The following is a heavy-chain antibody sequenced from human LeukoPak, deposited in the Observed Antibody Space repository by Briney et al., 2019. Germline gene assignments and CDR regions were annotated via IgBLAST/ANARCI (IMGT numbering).Heavy chain of an antibody. Sequence: GGSLRLSCAASGFTFSSYGMSWVRQAPGKGLEWVSAISGSGGSTYYADSVKGRFTISRDNSKNTLYLQMNSLRAEDTAVYYCAKGGPWDCSSASCYPDYWGQGTLVTVSS. CDR1: GFTFSSYG. CDR2: ISGSGGST. V-gene: IGHV3-23*01. J-gene: IGHJ4*02. D-gene: IGHD2-2*01. CDR3: AKGGPWDCSSASCYPDY.